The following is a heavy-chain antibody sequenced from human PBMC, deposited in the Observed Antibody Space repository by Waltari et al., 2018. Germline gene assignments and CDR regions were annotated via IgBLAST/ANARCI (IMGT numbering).Heavy chain of an antibody. CDR3: AKDKADSSGWYYFDY. D-gene: IGHD6-19*01. J-gene: IGHJ4*02. Sequence: EVQLVESGGVVVQPGGSLRLSCAASGLTFDDYAMPWVRQAPGKGLEWVSLISWDGGSTYYADSVKGRFTISRDNSKNSLYLQMNSLRAEDTALYYCAKDKADSSGWYYFDYWGQGTLVTVSS. CDR1: GLTFDDYA. CDR2: ISWDGGST. V-gene: IGHV3-43D*04.